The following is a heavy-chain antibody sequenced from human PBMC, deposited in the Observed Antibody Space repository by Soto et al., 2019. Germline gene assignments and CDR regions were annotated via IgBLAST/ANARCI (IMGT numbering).Heavy chain of an antibody. D-gene: IGHD1-7*01. CDR2: IIPILGIA. V-gene: IGHV1-69*02. Sequence: QVQLVQSGAEVKKPGSSVKVSCKASGGTFSSYTISWVRQAPGQGLEWMGRIIPILGIANYAQKFQGRVTITADKSTSTAYMELSSLRSEDTVVYYCARSNLRTGTTYDYWGQGTLVTVSS. J-gene: IGHJ4*02. CDR3: ARSNLRTGTTYDY. CDR1: GGTFSSYT.